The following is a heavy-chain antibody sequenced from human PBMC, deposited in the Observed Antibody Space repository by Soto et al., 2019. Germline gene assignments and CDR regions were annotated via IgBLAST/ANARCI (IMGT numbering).Heavy chain of an antibody. CDR3: ARVLWYYYDSSGSYLFDY. D-gene: IGHD3-22*01. J-gene: IGHJ4*02. V-gene: IGHV1-2*02. CDR2: INPNSGGT. CDR1: GYTFTGYC. Sequence: ASVKVSCKASGYTFTGYCMHWVRQAPGQGLEWMGWINPNSGGTNYAQKFQGRVTMTRDTSISTAYMELSRLRSDDTAVYYCARVLWYYYDSSGSYLFDYWGQGTLVTVSS.